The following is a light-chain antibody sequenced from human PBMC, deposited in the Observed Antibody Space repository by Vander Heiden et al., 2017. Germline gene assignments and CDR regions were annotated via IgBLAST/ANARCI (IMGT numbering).Light chain of an antibody. CDR2: DDD. CDR3: QVRDSSTNWV. Sequence: SYELTPSPSLSLALGQTATITCAGDDIGSRHVHWYQRKPGQAPVLVIYDDDYRPSGIPERFSGSNSGNTATLTISRAQAGDEADYFCQVRDSSTNWVFGGGTKMTVL. CDR1: DIGSRH. J-gene: IGLJ3*02. V-gene: IGLV3-9*01.